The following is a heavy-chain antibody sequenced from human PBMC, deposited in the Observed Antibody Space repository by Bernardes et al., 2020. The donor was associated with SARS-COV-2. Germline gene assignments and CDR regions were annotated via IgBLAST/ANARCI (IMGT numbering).Heavy chain of an antibody. CDR1: GFTFSSFG. Sequence: VGSLSLSCSASGFTFSSFGMHWVRQAPGKGLEYVSAISADGNSTYYADSVKDRFTISRDNSKNTLYLQMSSLIPDDTAVYYCVKVLLWFGESWGQGTLVTVSS. D-gene: IGHD3-10*01. CDR2: ISADGNST. J-gene: IGHJ1*01. V-gene: IGHV3-64D*06. CDR3: VKVLLWFGES.